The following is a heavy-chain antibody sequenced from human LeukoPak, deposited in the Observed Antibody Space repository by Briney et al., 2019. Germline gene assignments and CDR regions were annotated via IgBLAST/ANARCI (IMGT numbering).Heavy chain of an antibody. CDR2: IYSGGST. CDR3: ARDSSGSQGY. J-gene: IGHJ4*02. D-gene: IGHD3-22*01. V-gene: IGHV3-53*05. Sequence: GGSLRLSCAASGFTVSSNYMSWVRQAPGKGLEWVSVIYSGGSTYYADSVKGRFTISRDNAKNTLYLQMNSLRAEDTAVYYCARDSSGSQGYWGQGTLVTVSS. CDR1: GFTVSSNY.